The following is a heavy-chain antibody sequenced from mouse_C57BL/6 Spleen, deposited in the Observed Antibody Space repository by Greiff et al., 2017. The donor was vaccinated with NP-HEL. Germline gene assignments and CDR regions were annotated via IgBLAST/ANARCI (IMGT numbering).Heavy chain of an antibody. D-gene: IGHD1-1*01. Sequence: VQLKESGPGLVKPSQSLSLTCSVTGYSITSGYYWNWIRHFPGNKLEWMGYISYDGSNNYNPPLKHRISITRATSKNQIFRKLKSVTTEDTATYDSAREGAGSSDDYDAMDYWGQGTSVTVSS. CDR1: GYSITSGYY. V-gene: IGHV3-6*01. CDR2: ISYDGSN. J-gene: IGHJ4*01. CDR3: AREGAGSSDDYDAMDY.